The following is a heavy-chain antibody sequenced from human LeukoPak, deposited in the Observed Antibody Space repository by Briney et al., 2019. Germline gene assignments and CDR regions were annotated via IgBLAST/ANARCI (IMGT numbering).Heavy chain of an antibody. V-gene: IGHV1-2*02. CDR2: INPNSGGT. D-gene: IGHD5-18*01. Sequence: ASVNVSCKASGYTFTGYYMHWVRQAPGQGLEWMGWINPNSGGTKYAQNFQGRVTMTRDTSISSAYMELTRLRSDDTAVYYCARQVDTRFDYWGQGTLVTVSS. CDR1: GYTFTGYY. CDR3: ARQVDTRFDY. J-gene: IGHJ4*02.